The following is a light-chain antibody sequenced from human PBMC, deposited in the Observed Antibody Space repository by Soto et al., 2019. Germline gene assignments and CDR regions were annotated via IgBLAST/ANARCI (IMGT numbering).Light chain of an antibody. V-gene: IGKV4-1*01. J-gene: IGKJ1*01. Sequence: DIVMTQSPDSLAVSLGERATINCKSSQSVLYSSNNKNYLAWYQQKPGQPPKLLIYVASTRESGVPDRVSGSGSGTDFTLTISSLQAEDVAVYYCQQYYSTPWTFGQGTKVEIK. CDR3: QQYYSTPWT. CDR1: QSVLYSSNNKNY. CDR2: VAS.